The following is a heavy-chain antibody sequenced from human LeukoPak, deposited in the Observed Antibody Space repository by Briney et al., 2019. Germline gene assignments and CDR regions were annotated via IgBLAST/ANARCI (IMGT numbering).Heavy chain of an antibody. Sequence: SETLSLTCTVSGGSISSSSYYWGWIRQPPGKGLEWIGSIYYSGSTYYNPSLKSRVTISVDTSKNQFSLKLSSVTAADTAVYYCARDLSHGVLNWFDPWGQGTLVTVSS. D-gene: IGHD2/OR15-2a*01. CDR1: GGSISSSSYY. CDR2: IYYSGST. CDR3: ARDLSHGVLNWFDP. V-gene: IGHV4-39*07. J-gene: IGHJ5*02.